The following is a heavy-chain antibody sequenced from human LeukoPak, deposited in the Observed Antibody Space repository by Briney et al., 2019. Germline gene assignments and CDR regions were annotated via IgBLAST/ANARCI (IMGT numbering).Heavy chain of an antibody. J-gene: IGHJ4*02. V-gene: IGHV4-30-4*01. CDR2: IYYSGST. CDR3: AREIDYDSSGYHFDY. CDR1: GGSISSGDYY. D-gene: IGHD3-22*01. Sequence: SGTLSLTCTVSGGSISSGDYYWSWIRQPPGKGLEWIGYIYYSGSTYYNPSLKSRVTISVDTSKNQFSLRLSSVTAADTAVYYCAREIDYDSSGYHFDYWGQGTLVTVSS.